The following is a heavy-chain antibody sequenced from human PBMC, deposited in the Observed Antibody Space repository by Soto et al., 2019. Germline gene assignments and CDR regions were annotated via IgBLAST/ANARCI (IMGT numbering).Heavy chain of an antibody. CDR2: TIPLFGTA. Sequence: QVQLVQSGAEVKKPGSSVKVSCKASGGTFSTYSISWVRQAPGQGLQWMGGTIPLFGTANYAQKFQGRLTITADESTSTAYMELSSLRSEDTAVYYCARGGQHPKRSYYYTMDIWGQGTTVAVSS. CDR1: GGTFSTYS. D-gene: IGHD6-13*01. CDR3: ARGGQHPKRSYYYTMDI. J-gene: IGHJ6*01. V-gene: IGHV1-69*01.